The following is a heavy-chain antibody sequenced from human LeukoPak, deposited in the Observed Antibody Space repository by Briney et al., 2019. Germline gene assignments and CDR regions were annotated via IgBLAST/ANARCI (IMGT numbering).Heavy chain of an antibody. CDR1: GFTFCTFG. V-gene: IGHV3-23*01. CDR2: IIGSGGIT. J-gene: IGHJ6*03. D-gene: IGHD3-3*01. Sequence: GGSLRLSCVASGFTFCTFGMTWVGQAPGKGLEWVSAIIGSGGITYYADSVKGRFTISRDNSKNTLYLHMNSLRAEDTAVYHCAKGSRDDLGYYYYYMDVWGKGTTVTISS. CDR3: AKGSRDDLGYYYYYMDV.